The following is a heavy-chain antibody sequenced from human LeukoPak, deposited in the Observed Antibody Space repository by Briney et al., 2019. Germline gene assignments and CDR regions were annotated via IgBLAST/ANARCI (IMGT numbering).Heavy chain of an antibody. Sequence: RGGSLILSCAASGFTFSSYSMNWVRPAPGKGLEWVSSISSSSSYIYYADSVKGRFTISRDNAKNSLYLQMNSLRAEDTAVYYCASGDTEDYWGQGTLVTVSS. V-gene: IGHV3-21*01. CDR2: ISSSSSYI. D-gene: IGHD2-21*01. CDR3: ASGDTEDY. CDR1: GFTFSSYS. J-gene: IGHJ4*02.